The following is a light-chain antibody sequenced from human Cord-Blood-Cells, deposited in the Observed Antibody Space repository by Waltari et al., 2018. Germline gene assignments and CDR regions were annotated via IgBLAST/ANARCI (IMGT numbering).Light chain of an antibody. CDR2: SNN. V-gene: IGLV1-44*01. Sequence: QSVLTQPPSASGTPGQRVTISCSGSSSNIDSNTVNWYQQLPGTAPKLLIYSNNQRPSGVPDRFSGSKSGTSASLAISGLQSEDEADYYCAAWDDSLNGQVVFGGGTKLTVL. CDR1: SSNIDSNT. J-gene: IGLJ2*01. CDR3: AAWDDSLNGQVV.